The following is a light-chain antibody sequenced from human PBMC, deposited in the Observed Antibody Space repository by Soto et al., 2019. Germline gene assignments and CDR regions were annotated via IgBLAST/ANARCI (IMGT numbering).Light chain of an antibody. J-gene: IGKJ1*01. CDR3: QHYYSDPPWT. V-gene: IGKV4-1*01. Sequence: DIVLTQSPDSLAVSLGERTTINCRSSQSVLYSLNNKNYLGWYQQKPGQASKLLIYWASSRESGVPDRFSGGGSGTDFTHTIITLQAEDVAVYYCQHYYSDPPWTFGQGTRVEIK. CDR1: QSVLYSLNNKNY. CDR2: WAS.